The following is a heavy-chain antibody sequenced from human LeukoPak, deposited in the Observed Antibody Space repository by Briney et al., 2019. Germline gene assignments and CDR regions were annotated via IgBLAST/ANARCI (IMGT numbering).Heavy chain of an antibody. J-gene: IGHJ3*02. V-gene: IGHV4-39*07. Sequence: TSETLSLTCTVSGGSISSSSYYWGWIRQPPGKGLEWIGSIYYSGSTYYNPSLKSRVTISVDTSKNQFSLKLSSVTAADTAVYYCARASEARDAFDIWGQGTMVTVSS. CDR3: ARASEARDAFDI. CDR2: IYYSGST. CDR1: GGSISSSSYY.